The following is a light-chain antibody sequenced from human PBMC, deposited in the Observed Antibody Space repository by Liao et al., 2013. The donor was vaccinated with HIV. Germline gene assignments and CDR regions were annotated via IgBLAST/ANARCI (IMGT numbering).Light chain of an antibody. CDR1: YLTDKY. V-gene: IGLV3-1*01. CDR2: QDN. CDR3: QTWDRTTYV. J-gene: IGLJ1*01. Sequence: SXELTQSPSVSVSPGQTASITCSGDYLTDKYASWYQHKPGQAPVLVIYQDNKRPSGIPERFSGSNSGNTATLTISGTQAVDEADYYCQTWDRTTYVFGSGTKVTVL.